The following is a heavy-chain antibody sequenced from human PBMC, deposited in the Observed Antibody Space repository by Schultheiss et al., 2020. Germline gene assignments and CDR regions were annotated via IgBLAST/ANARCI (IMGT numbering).Heavy chain of an antibody. Sequence: GGSLRLSCAASGFTFDDYAMHWVRQAPGKGLEWVSYISSSGSTIYYADSVKGRFTISRDNAKNSLYLQMNSLRAEDTAVYYCARDLFSGDFWSGYYFGPSTYYYYGMDVWGQGTTVTVSS. CDR2: ISSSGSTI. D-gene: IGHD3-3*01. CDR3: ARDLFSGDFWSGYYFGPSTYYYYGMDV. CDR1: GFTFDDYA. V-gene: IGHV3-11*01. J-gene: IGHJ6*02.